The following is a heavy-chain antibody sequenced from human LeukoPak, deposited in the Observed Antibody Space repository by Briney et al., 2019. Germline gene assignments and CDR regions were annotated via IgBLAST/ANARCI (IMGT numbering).Heavy chain of an antibody. J-gene: IGHJ6*02. CDR3: GIVVVPAAMGYYYYYGMDV. CDR1: GGTFSSYA. CDR2: IIPIFGTA. D-gene: IGHD2-2*01. V-gene: IGHV1-69*13. Sequence: ASVKVSCKASGGTFSSYAISWVRQAPGKGLEWMGGIIPIFGTANYAQKFHGRVTITADESTSTAYMELSSLRSEDTAAYYCGIVVVPAAMGYYYYYGMDVWGQGTTVTVSS.